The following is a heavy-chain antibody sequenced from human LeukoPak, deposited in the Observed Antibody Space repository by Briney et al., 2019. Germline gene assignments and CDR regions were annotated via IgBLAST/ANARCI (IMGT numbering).Heavy chain of an antibody. D-gene: IGHD1-7*01. CDR3: ARLNNWNSGWFDP. CDR1: GFTFSDYY. Sequence: GGSLRLSCAASGFTFSDYYMSWVRQAPGKGLGWVSYISSGGSTIYYADSVKGRFTISRDNAKNSLYLQMNSLRAEDTAVYYCARLNNWNSGWFDPWGQGTLVTVSS. J-gene: IGHJ5*02. CDR2: ISSGGSTI. V-gene: IGHV3-11*04.